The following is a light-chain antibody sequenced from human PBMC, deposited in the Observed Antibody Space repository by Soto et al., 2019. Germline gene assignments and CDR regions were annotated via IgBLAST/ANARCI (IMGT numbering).Light chain of an antibody. V-gene: IGKV3-15*01. Sequence: DIVMTQSPATLSVSPGERATLSCRASQSVSTNVAWYQQIPGQIPRLLIYGASTRATGIPVRFSGSGSGTEFTLHISRLQSEDFAVYYCNQYDDGPYTSGQGTKVDIK. CDR2: GAS. CDR1: QSVSTN. CDR3: NQYDDGPYT. J-gene: IGKJ2*01.